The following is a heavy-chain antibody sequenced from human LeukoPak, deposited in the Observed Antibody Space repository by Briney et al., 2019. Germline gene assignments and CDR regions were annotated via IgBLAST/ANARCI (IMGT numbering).Heavy chain of an antibody. D-gene: IGHD5-18*01. Sequence: SETLSLTCTVSGGSISSSSYYWGWIRQPPGKGLEWIGSIYYSGSTYYNPSLKSRVTISVDTSKNQFSLKLSSVTAADTAVYYCARVVYSYGYSDYWGQGTLVTVSS. CDR3: ARVVYSYGYSDY. V-gene: IGHV4-39*07. CDR1: GGSISSSSYY. J-gene: IGHJ4*02. CDR2: IYYSGST.